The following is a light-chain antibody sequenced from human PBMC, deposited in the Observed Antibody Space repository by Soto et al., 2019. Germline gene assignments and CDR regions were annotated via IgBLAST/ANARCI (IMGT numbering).Light chain of an antibody. V-gene: IGLV1-47*01. CDR1: RSNIGSNY. Sequence: QSVLTQPPSASVTPGQRVTISCSGSRSNIGSNYVFWYQQLPGTAPKLLIHRNNQRPSGVPDRFSGSKSGTSASLAISGLRSEDEADYYSAAWDARLSAGVFGGGTKLTVL. CDR3: AAWDARLSAGV. CDR2: RNN. J-gene: IGLJ3*02.